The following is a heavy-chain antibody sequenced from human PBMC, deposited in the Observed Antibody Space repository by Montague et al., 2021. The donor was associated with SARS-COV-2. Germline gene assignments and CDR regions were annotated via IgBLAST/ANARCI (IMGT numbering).Heavy chain of an antibody. D-gene: IGHD3-22*01. CDR3: ARLKRYFDSSGSASAFDF. CDR2: IYCTGNT. CDR1: GGSITNNIYS. Sequence: SETLSLTCTVSGGSITNNIYSWAWIRPPPGKGLEWMGSIYCTGNTYYNPSLKIRVTISVLTSKNHFTLKLSSVTAAETAVYYCARLKRYFDSSGSASAFDFWGQGTKVTVSS. J-gene: IGHJ3*01. V-gene: IGHV4-39*02.